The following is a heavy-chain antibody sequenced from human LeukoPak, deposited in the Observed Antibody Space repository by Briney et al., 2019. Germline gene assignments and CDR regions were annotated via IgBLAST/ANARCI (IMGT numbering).Heavy chain of an antibody. V-gene: IGHV1-46*01. J-gene: IGHJ3*02. Sequence: ASVKVSCKASGYTFTSYYMRWVRQAPGQGLEWMGIINPSGGSTSYAQKFQGRVTMTRGTSTSTVYMELSSLRSEDTAVYYCAREPLFTMIVVERRYAFDIWGQGTMVTVSS. D-gene: IGHD3-22*01. CDR3: AREPLFTMIVVERRYAFDI. CDR2: INPSGGST. CDR1: GYTFTSYY.